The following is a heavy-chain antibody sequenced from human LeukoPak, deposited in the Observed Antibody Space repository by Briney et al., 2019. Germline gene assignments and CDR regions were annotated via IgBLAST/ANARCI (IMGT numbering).Heavy chain of an antibody. J-gene: IGHJ4*02. D-gene: IGHD3-9*01. CDR2: IFYSGNT. CDR3: ARSKDILTGYCFDY. Sequence: SETLSLTCTVSGGSINSSSYYWGWIRQPPGKGLEWIGSIFYSGNTYDNPSLKSRVTISVDTSKNQFSLKLSSVTAADTAVYYCARSKDILTGYCFDYWGQGTLVTVPS. CDR1: GGSINSSSYY. V-gene: IGHV4-39*07.